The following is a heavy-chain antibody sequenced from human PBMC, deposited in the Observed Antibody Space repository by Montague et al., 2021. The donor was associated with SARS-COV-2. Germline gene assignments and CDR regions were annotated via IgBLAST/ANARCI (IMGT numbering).Heavy chain of an antibody. V-gene: IGHV4-4*07. CDR2: IHASGIS. CDR1: GGSTNNYY. D-gene: IGHD3-22*01. Sequence: SETLSLTCTVSGGSTNNYYWSWIRQPAGKGLEWIGRIHASGISTYNPSLETRVTMSVDTSKSQFSLKLSSVTAADTAVYYCARGRFYYDSGELGSWGQGTLVTASS. J-gene: IGHJ5*02. CDR3: ARGRFYYDSGELGS.